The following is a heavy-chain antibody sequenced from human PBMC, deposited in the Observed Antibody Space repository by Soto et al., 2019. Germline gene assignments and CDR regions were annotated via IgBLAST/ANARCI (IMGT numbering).Heavy chain of an antibody. Sequence: QVQLVESGGGVVQPGRSLRLSCAASGFTFSSYAMHWVRQAPGKGLEWVAVISYDGSNKYYADSVKGRFTISRDNSKNTLYLQMNSLRAEDTAVYYCSFSGSYYFDYWGQGTLVTVSS. CDR3: SFSGSYYFDY. J-gene: IGHJ4*02. V-gene: IGHV3-30-3*01. CDR2: ISYDGSNK. CDR1: GFTFSSYA. D-gene: IGHD6-19*01.